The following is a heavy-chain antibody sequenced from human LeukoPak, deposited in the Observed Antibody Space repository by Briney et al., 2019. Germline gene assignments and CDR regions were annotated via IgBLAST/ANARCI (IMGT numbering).Heavy chain of an antibody. J-gene: IGHJ4*02. CDR2: INTDGSST. V-gene: IGHV3-74*01. CDR3: ASLYCSGGSCYEALH. CDR1: RFTFSSYW. D-gene: IGHD2-15*01. Sequence: PGGSLRLSCAASRFTFSSYWMHWVRQAPGKGLVWVSRINTDGSSTSYADSVKGRFTISRDNAKNTLYLQMNSLRAEDTAVYYCASLYCSGGSCYEALHWGQGTLVTVSS.